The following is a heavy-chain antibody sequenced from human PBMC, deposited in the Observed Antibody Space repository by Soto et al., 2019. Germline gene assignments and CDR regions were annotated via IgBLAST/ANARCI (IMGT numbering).Heavy chain of an antibody. D-gene: IGHD1-26*01. CDR2: MNPKSGDT. CDR3: AREGHNVVGATVY. CDR1: GYTFTDYG. V-gene: IGHV1-8*01. Sequence: QVQLVQSGAEVKMPGASVKVSCKASGYTFTDYGINWVRQATGQGREWRGWMNPKSGDTVYAQKFQGRVSMTRATSISTAYMVGIRQKSKDTDVYYCAREGHNVVGATVYWGQGTLDTDSS. J-gene: IGHJ4*02.